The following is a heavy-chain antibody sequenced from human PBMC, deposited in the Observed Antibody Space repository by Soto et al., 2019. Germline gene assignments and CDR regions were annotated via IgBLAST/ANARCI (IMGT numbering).Heavy chain of an antibody. CDR3: ARVMVRNFGSGISRPYGLDV. CDR2: IIPIFGTA. CDR1: VTTFSSYA. V-gene: IGHV1-69*05. D-gene: IGHD3-10*01. J-gene: IGHJ6*02. Sequence: SSNASVTTFSSYAISWVRQAPGQGLEWMGGIIPIFGTANYAQKLQGRVTMTTDTSTNTAYMELRSLRSDDTAVYYCARVMVRNFGSGISRPYGLDVWGQGTTVTVSS.